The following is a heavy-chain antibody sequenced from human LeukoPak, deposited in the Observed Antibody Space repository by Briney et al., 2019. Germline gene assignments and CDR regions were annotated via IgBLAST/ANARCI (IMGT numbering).Heavy chain of an antibody. CDR3: ARVSNYYYYYGMDV. V-gene: IGHV3-48*03. CDR2: ISSSDSTI. J-gene: IGHJ6*02. Sequence: PGGSLRLSCAASGFTFSSYEMNWVRQAPGKGLEWVSYISSSDSTIYYADSVKGRFTISRDNAKNSLYLQMNSLRAEDTAVYYCARVSNYYYYYGMDVWGQGTTVTVSS. CDR1: GFTFSSYE.